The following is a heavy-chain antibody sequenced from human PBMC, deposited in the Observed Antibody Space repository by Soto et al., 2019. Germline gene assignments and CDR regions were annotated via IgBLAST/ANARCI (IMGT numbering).Heavy chain of an antibody. Sequence: GGSLRLSCSASGFTFSSYAMHWVRQAPGKGLEYVSAISSNGGSTYYADSVKGRFTISRDNSKNTLYLQMSSLRAEDTAVYYCLKDRGRYDGRYYEYFDYWGQGNLVTVSS. CDR3: LKDRGRYDGRYYEYFDY. CDR2: ISSNGGST. V-gene: IGHV3-64D*08. CDR1: GFTFSSYA. D-gene: IGHD1-26*01. J-gene: IGHJ4*02.